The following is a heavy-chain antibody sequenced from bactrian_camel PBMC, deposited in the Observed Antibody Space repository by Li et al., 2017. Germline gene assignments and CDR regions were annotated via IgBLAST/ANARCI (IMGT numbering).Heavy chain of an antibody. CDR1: GLTFDDHA. CDR2: INPGGSP. Sequence: LVESGGGLVQAGGSLMLSCTVSGLTFDDHAMGWVRQAPGKGLEWVSGINPGGSPYYADSVKGRFTISRDNAKNTLYLQLNSLKTDDTAMYYCAADSHLGPGAFFGYWGQGTQVTGS. V-gene: IGHV3-1*01. J-gene: IGHJ6*01. CDR3: AADSHLGPGAFFGY.